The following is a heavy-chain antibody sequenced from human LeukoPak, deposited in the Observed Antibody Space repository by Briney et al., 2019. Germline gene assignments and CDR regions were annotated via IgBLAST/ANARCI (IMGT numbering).Heavy chain of an antibody. D-gene: IGHD3-10*01. Sequence: GGSLRLSCVASGFTFSSYWMHWVRQDPRKGLVWVSRINGDGRNINYADSVRGRFTISRDNAKNSLYLQMNSLRAEDTALYYCAKGDYGSGSYTDWGQGTLVTVSS. CDR2: INGDGRNI. CDR1: GFTFSSYW. J-gene: IGHJ4*02. V-gene: IGHV3-74*01. CDR3: AKGDYGSGSYTD.